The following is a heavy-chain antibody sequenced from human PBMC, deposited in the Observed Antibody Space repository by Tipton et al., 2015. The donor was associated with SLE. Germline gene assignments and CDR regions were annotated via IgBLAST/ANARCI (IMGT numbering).Heavy chain of an antibody. D-gene: IGHD1-1*01. V-gene: IGHV4-38-2*02. J-gene: IGHJ6*04. CDR2: IYETGTV. Sequence: GLVKPSETLSLTCDVSGYSISSGFYWGWIRQSAGKGLEWIGRIYETGTVNYNRSLKSRVTMSIDTSKNQVSLKLTSVTAADTAVYYCARENWSFSHMDVWGIGTTVTVSS. CDR3: ARENWSFSHMDV. CDR1: GYSISSGFY.